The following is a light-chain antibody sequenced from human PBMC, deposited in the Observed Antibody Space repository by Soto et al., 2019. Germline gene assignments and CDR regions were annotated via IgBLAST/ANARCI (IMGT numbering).Light chain of an antibody. J-gene: IGKJ1*01. CDR1: QSVSSSY. Sequence: IVLTQSPGTLSLSPGERATLSCRASQSVSSSYLAWYQQKPGQAPRLLIYGASSGATGIPDRFSGSGSGTDFTLTISSLQSEDFAVYYCQQYNNWPPWTFGQGTKVDIK. CDR3: QQYNNWPPWT. V-gene: IGKV3-20*01. CDR2: GAS.